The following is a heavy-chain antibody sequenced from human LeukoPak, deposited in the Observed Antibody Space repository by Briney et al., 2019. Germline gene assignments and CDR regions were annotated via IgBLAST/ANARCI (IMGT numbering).Heavy chain of an antibody. CDR1: GYTFTNYG. D-gene: IGHD1-26*01. J-gene: IGHJ5*02. CDR3: ARDWDAMNNCFDP. CDR2: ISTNSDIR. Sequence: ASVKVSCKASGYTFTNYGISWVRQAPGQGLEWMGWISTNSDIRTYAQTLQGRFTMTTDTATTTAYMELNNLTFDDTAVYYCARDWDAMNNCFDPWGQGTPVSVSS. V-gene: IGHV1-18*01.